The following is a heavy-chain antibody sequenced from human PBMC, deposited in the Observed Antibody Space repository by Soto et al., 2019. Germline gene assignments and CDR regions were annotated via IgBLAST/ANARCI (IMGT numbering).Heavy chain of an antibody. Sequence: GASVKVSCKASGYTFTSYAMHWVRQAPGQRLEWMGWSNAGNGNTKYSQEFQGRVTITRDTSASTAYMELSSLRSEDMAVYYCARSNDNWNYGGAFDFWGQGTLATVSS. CDR1: GYTFTSYA. D-gene: IGHD1-7*01. CDR3: ARSNDNWNYGGAFDF. V-gene: IGHV1-3*02. J-gene: IGHJ4*02. CDR2: SNAGNGNT.